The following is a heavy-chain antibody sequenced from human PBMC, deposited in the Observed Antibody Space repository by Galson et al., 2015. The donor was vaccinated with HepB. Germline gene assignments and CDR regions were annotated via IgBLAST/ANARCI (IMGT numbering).Heavy chain of an antibody. Sequence: CAISGDSVSSNSAAWNWIRQSPSRGLEWLGRTYYRSKWYNDYAVSVKSRITINPDTSKNQFSLQLNSVTPEDTAVYYCARVHCSSTSCYYFDYWGQGTLVTVSS. CDR3: ARVHCSSTSCYYFDY. J-gene: IGHJ4*02. CDR2: TYYRSKWYN. D-gene: IGHD2-2*01. CDR1: GDSVSSNSAA. V-gene: IGHV6-1*01.